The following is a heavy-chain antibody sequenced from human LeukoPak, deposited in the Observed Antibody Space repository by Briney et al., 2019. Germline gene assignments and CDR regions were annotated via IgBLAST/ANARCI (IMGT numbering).Heavy chain of an antibody. Sequence: SETLSLTCAVYGGSFSGYYWTWIRQPPGKGLEWIGYVDHTGSTNFNPSLNGRVSISRDTTKNLFSLGLRSVTAADTAVYFCARGRVSSSTWYSTYYYYFYMDVWGKGTTVTVSS. CDR1: GGSFSGYY. CDR2: VDHTGST. J-gene: IGHJ6*03. V-gene: IGHV4-59*01. CDR3: ARGRVSSSTWYSTYYYYFYMDV. D-gene: IGHD1-1*01.